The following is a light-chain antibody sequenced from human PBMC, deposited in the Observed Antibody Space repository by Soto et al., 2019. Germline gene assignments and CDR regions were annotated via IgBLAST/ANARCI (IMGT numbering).Light chain of an antibody. CDR3: HQRNQ. CDR2: DST. Sequence: EIVITQSPATLSVSPGERATLSCRASQSVNIYLAWYQQKPGKAPRLLIFDSTNRAAGIPARFSGSRSGTDFTLTISSVEPEDFAMYYCHQRNQFGQGTRLEI. J-gene: IGKJ5*01. V-gene: IGKV3-11*01. CDR1: QSVNIY.